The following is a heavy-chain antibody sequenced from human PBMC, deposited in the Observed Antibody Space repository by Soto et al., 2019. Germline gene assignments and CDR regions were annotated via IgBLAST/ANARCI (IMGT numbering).Heavy chain of an antibody. Sequence: PGGSLRLSCAASGFTFDDYAMHWVRQAPGKGLEWVSGISWNSGSIGYADSVKGRFTISRDNAKNSLYLQMNSLRAEDTALYYCAKDNSEVVIAVAGMWRNAFDIWGQGTMVTVSS. CDR3: AKDNSEVVIAVAGMWRNAFDI. CDR2: ISWNSGSI. CDR1: GFTFDDYA. V-gene: IGHV3-9*01. J-gene: IGHJ3*02. D-gene: IGHD6-19*01.